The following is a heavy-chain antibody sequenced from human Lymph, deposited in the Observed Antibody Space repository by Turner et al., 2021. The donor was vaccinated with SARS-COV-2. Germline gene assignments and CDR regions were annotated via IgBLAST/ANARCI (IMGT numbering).Heavy chain of an antibody. Sequence: QVQLVQSAAVVKKPASSVKVSGQAAGGTFSTYVISWVRQAPGQGLEWMGGIIPIHGIANYAQKFQGRVTITADKSTSTAYMELGSLRSEDTAVEHCARRHSGNYDAFDIWGQGTMVTVSS. CDR2: IIPIHGIA. D-gene: IGHD1-26*01. V-gene: IGHV1-69*10. CDR3: ARRHSGNYDAFDI. J-gene: IGHJ3*02. CDR1: GGTFSTYV.